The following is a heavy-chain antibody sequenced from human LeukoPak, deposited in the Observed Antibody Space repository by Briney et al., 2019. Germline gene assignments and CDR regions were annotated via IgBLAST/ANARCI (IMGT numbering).Heavy chain of an antibody. CDR3: AREGYYYDSSGYFDY. V-gene: IGHV3-33*01. CDR1: GFTFSSYG. J-gene: IGHJ4*02. D-gene: IGHD3-22*01. Sequence: PGGSLRLSCAASGFTFSSYGMHWVRQAPGKGLEWVAVIWYDGSNKYYADSVKGRFTISRDNSKNTLYLQMNSLRAEDTAVYYCAREGYYYDSSGYFDYWAREPWSPSPQ. CDR2: IWYDGSNK.